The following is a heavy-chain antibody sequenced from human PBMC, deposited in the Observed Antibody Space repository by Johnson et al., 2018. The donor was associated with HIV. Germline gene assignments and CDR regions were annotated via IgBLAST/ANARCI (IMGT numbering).Heavy chain of an antibody. CDR2: ISYEGSNK. V-gene: IGHV3-30*18. J-gene: IGHJ3*02. CDR3: AKDLEEGQQWLIGAFDI. Sequence: QVQLVESGGGVVRPGGSLRLSCAASGFTFDDYGMSWVRQAPGKGLEWVAVISYEGSNKYYADSVKGRFTISRDNSKNPLYLQMDSLRAEDTAVYYCAKDLEEGQQWLIGAFDIWGQGTMVTVSS. D-gene: IGHD6-19*01. CDR1: GFTFDDYG.